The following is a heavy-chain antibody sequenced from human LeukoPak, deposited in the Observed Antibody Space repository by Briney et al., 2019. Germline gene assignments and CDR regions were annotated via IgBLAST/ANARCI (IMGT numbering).Heavy chain of an antibody. D-gene: IGHD4-23*01. J-gene: IGHJ6*03. CDR1: GGSISSRSDY. Sequence: PSETLSLTCTVSGGSISSRSDYWGWIRQTPGKGLEWIGNLDSSGSTYYNPSLKSRVTISVGTSKNQFSLNLRSVTAADTAIYFCSRSHDYGGLYFYYHMDVWGKGTTVTVSS. CDR2: LDSSGST. CDR3: SRSHDYGGLYFYYHMDV. V-gene: IGHV4-39*01.